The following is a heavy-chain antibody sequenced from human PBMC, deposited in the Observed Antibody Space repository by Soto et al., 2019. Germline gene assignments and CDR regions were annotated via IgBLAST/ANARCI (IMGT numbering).Heavy chain of an antibody. Sequence: QVQLQESGPGLVKPSETLSLTCTVSGVSVTTNYWSWIRQPPGKGLEWIGHIFNSGNSNYNPSLKRRVTMSLDTSKNQFSLKLTSVTAVDTAVYYCARGPDSRKVGYWGQGTLVTVSS. V-gene: IGHV4-59*02. CDR1: GVSVTTNY. CDR3: ARGPDSRKVGY. J-gene: IGHJ4*02. CDR2: IFNSGNS. D-gene: IGHD6-13*01.